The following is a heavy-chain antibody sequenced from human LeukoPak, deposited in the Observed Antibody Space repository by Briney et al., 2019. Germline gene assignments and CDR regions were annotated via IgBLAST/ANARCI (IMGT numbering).Heavy chain of an antibody. Sequence: ASVKVSCKASGYTFTSYYMHWVRQAPGQGLEWMGIINPSGGSTSYAQKFQGRVTMTRDTSTSTVYMELSSLRSEDTAMYYCARDSELPYSNYAKENWFDPWGQGTLVTVSS. V-gene: IGHV1-46*01. CDR1: GYTFTSYY. D-gene: IGHD4-11*01. CDR2: INPSGGST. J-gene: IGHJ5*02. CDR3: ARDSELPYSNYAKENWFDP.